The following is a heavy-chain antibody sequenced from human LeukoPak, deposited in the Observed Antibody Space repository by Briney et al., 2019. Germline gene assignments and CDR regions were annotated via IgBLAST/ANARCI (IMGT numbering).Heavy chain of an antibody. CDR1: GGSISSHY. J-gene: IGHJ5*02. D-gene: IGHD6-19*01. Sequence: SETLSLTCLVSGGSISSHYWTWIRQPPGKGLEWIGYISYSGSTNYNPSLKSRVTMSVDTSNSLFSLKLTSVTAADTAVYYCARDKVAVDGPRFDPWGQGTLVTVSS. CDR2: ISYSGST. V-gene: IGHV4-59*11. CDR3: ARDKVAVDGPRFDP.